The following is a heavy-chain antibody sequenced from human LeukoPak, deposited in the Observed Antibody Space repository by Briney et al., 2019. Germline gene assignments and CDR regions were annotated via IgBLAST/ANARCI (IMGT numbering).Heavy chain of an antibody. J-gene: IGHJ4*02. CDR2: IRSKTSGGTT. V-gene: IGHV3-49*04. Sequence: GGSLRPSCAASGFTFGDYVINWVRQAPGKGLEWVSFIRSKTSGGTTEYAASVKGRFTISRDDSKSIAYLQMNSLKTEDTAVYYCTRVSGIVVVPPDYWGQGTLVTVSS. D-gene: IGHD2-2*01. CDR3: TRVSGIVVVPPDY. CDR1: GFTFGDYV.